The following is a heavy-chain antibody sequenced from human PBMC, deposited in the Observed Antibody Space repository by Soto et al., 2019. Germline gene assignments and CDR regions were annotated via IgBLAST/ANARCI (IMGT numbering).Heavy chain of an antibody. V-gene: IGHV4-59*01. D-gene: IGHD6-19*01. J-gene: IGHJ5*02. Sequence: ASETLSLTCTVSGGSISSYYWSWIRQPPGKGLEWIGYIYCSGSTNYNPSLKSRVTISVDTSKNQFSLKLSSVTAADTAVYYCARANSSGWYGDWFDPWGQGTLVTVSS. CDR1: GGSISSYY. CDR3: ARANSSGWYGDWFDP. CDR2: IYCSGST.